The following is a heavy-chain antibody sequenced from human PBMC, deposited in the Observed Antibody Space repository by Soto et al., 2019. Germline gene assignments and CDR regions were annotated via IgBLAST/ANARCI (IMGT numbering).Heavy chain of an antibody. CDR2: VNPNCGVT. Sequence: QVQLVQSGAEVKRPGASVKVSCKTSGYTFTVNFIHWARQAPGQGLEWMGWVNPNCGVTKYAQRFQGRVTMTRDTSITTAYMELSSRTSADAALYYCAREGFGSGGPWRGMDVWGQGTTVTVSS. CDR3: AREGFGSGGPWRGMDV. CDR1: GYTFTVNF. J-gene: IGHJ6*02. V-gene: IGHV1-2*02. D-gene: IGHD3-3*01.